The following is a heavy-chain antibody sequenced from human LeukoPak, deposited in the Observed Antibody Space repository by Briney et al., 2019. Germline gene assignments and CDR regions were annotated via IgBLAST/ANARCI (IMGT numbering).Heavy chain of an antibody. CDR1: GFTFSSYW. CDR2: INSDGSST. J-gene: IGHJ4*02. D-gene: IGHD6-13*01. Sequence: GGSLRLSCAASGFTFSSYWMHWVRHAQGKGLVWVSRINSDGSSTSYADSVKGRFTISRDNAKNTLYLQMNSLRAEDTAVYYCASPGYSSSWRFDYWGQGTLVTVSS. CDR3: ASPGYSSSWRFDY. V-gene: IGHV3-74*01.